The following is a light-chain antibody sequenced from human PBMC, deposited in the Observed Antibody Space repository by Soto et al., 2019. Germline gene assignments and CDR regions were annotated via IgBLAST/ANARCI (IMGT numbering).Light chain of an antibody. J-gene: IGLJ3*02. Sequence: QSVVTQPPSASGTPGQRVTISCSGSSSNIGSNTVNWYQQVPGTAPKLLIYANNKRPSGVSDRFSGSKSGTSASLAISGRQSEDEADYYCAPWDDRLNGWVFGGGTKLTVL. CDR2: ANN. CDR3: APWDDRLNGWV. V-gene: IGLV1-44*01. CDR1: SSNIGSNT.